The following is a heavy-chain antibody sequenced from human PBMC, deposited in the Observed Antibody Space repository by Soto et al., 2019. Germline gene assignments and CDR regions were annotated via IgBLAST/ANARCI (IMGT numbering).Heavy chain of an antibody. J-gene: IGHJ4*02. D-gene: IGHD5-12*01. CDR3: AKGVEGYVVSSFDS. V-gene: IGHV3-23*01. Sequence: EVQLLESGGGGVQPGGSLRLSCAASGFIFSDYAMTWVRQTPGKGLEWVSAITSSGSSTYFADSLKGRITISRDNSKNTLSLRMDSLRVEDTAIYYCAKGVEGYVVSSFDSWGQGALVTVSS. CDR2: ITSSGSST. CDR1: GFIFSDYA.